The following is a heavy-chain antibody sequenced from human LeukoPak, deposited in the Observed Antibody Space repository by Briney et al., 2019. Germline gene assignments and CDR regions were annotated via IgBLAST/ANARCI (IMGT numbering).Heavy chain of an antibody. CDR1: GFTYSTYS. CDR3: ARGHSSGWYLMIWFDP. Sequence: GGSLRLSCTASGFTYSTYSMIWVRQAPGKGLEWVSSISSSSSYIYYADSVKGRFTISRDNAKNSLYLQMNSLRAEDTAVYYCARGHSSGWYLMIWFDPWGQGTLVTVSS. CDR2: ISSSSSYI. V-gene: IGHV3-21*01. J-gene: IGHJ5*02. D-gene: IGHD6-19*01.